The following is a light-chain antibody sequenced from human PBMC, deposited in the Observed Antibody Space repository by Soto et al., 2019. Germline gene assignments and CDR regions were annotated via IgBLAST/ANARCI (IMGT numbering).Light chain of an antibody. Sequence: DVQMTQSPSTLSASVGDRVTITCRASLSISGWLAWYQQKPGKAPKLLIYLASSLESGVPSRFSGSGSGTEFTLTISSLQPDDFATYYCQQYYSHSKTFGQGTKVDIK. V-gene: IGKV1-5*03. J-gene: IGKJ1*01. CDR1: LSISGW. CDR2: LAS. CDR3: QQYYSHSKT.